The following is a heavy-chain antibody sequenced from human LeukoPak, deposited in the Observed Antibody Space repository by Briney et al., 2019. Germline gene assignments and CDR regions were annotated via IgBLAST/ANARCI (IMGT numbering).Heavy chain of an antibody. V-gene: IGHV3-30*18. CDR3: AKAPEGVLLWFGEFIDY. J-gene: IGHJ4*02. D-gene: IGHD3-10*01. Sequence: GRSLRLSCAASGFTFSSYGMHWVRQAPGKGLEWVAVISYDGSNKYYADSVKGRFTISRDNSKNTLYLQMNSLRAEDTAVYYCAKAPEGVLLWFGEFIDYWGQGTLVTVSS. CDR2: ISYDGSNK. CDR1: GFTFSSYG.